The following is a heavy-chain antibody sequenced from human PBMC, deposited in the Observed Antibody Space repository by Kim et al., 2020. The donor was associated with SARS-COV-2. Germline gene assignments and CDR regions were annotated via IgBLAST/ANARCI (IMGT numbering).Heavy chain of an antibody. CDR2: ISESGDAT. CDR3: VRGHHGLEF. V-gene: IGHV3-11*01. J-gene: IGHJ6*02. CDR1: GLIFSDFY. Sequence: GGTLRLSCATSGLIFSDFYMSWIRQPSGKGLEYVSYISESGDATAYADSVKGRFTISRDNTKNALYLQMNSLRAEDTALYYCVRGHHGLEFWGQGTPVTV.